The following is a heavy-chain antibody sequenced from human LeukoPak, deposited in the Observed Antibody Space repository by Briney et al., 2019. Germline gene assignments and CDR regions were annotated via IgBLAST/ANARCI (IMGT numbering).Heavy chain of an antibody. Sequence: GGSLRLSCAVSGFTFSNYGMSWVRQAPGKGLEWVSSISSSGDSTYYADSVKGRFTISTDNSKNTLYLQLNGLRAEDTAIYYCAKDDGNNAKLLLDYWGQGTLVTVSS. CDR1: GFTFSNYG. V-gene: IGHV3-23*01. CDR3: AKDDGNNAKLLLDY. J-gene: IGHJ4*02. CDR2: ISSSGDST. D-gene: IGHD2/OR15-2a*01.